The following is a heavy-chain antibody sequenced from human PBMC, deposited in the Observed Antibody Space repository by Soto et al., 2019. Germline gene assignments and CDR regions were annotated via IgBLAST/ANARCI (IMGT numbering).Heavy chain of an antibody. D-gene: IGHD2-2*01. CDR3: ARIGDCSSSICLYYFDY. Sequence: QVQLVQSGAEVKKPGASVKVSCKASGYTFTSYGISWVRQAPGQGLDWMGWISAYNGNTNYGQKLQGRVTMTTDTSTSKSYRELRSLRSDDTAVYYCARIGDCSSSICLYYFDYWGQGTLVTVSS. CDR1: GYTFTSYG. J-gene: IGHJ4*02. CDR2: ISAYNGNT. V-gene: IGHV1-18*01.